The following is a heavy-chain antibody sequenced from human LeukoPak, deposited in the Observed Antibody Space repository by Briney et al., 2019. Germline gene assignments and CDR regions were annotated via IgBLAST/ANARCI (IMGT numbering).Heavy chain of an antibody. V-gene: IGHV3-23*01. D-gene: IGHD3-10*01. CDR1: GFTFSSYA. J-gene: IGHJ4*02. Sequence: GGSLRLSCAASGFTFSSYAMSWVRQAPGKGLEWVSAISGSAGSTYYADSVKGRFTISRDTSKNTLYLQMSSLRAEDTAVYYCAKEIRGVFNGTFAYWGQGTLVTVS. CDR3: AKEIRGVFNGTFAY. CDR2: ISGSAGST.